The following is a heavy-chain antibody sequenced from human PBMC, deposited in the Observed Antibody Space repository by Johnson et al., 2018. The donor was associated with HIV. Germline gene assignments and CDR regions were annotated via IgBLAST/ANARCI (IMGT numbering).Heavy chain of an antibody. J-gene: IGHJ3*02. CDR2: IYSGGST. V-gene: IGHV3-66*02. Sequence: MLLVESGGGLVKPGGSLRLSCAASGFTFSSYDMHWVRQAPGKGLEWVSVIYSGGSTYYADSVKGRFTISRDNSKNTLYLQMNSLRAEDTAVYYCARDGGIAATDAFDIWGQGTMVTVSA. D-gene: IGHD6-13*01. CDR3: ARDGGIAATDAFDI. CDR1: GFTFSSYD.